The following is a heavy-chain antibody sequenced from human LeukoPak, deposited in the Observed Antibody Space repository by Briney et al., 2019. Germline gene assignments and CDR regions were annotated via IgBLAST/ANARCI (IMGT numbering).Heavy chain of an antibody. Sequence: NPSETLSLTCTVSGGSVSSGRYYWSWIRQPAGKGLEWIGRIYAGGSTNYNPSLKSRVTISVDTSKNQFSLKLSSVTAADTAVYYCARDTISVVPGWYFDLWGRGTLVTVSS. V-gene: IGHV4-61*10. D-gene: IGHD3-3*01. J-gene: IGHJ2*01. CDR3: ARDTISVVPGWYFDL. CDR2: IYAGGST. CDR1: GGSVSSGRYY.